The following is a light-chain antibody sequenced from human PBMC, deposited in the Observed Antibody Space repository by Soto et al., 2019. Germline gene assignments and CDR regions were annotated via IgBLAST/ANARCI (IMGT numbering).Light chain of an antibody. CDR3: TSYTSSRSYV. V-gene: IGLV2-14*01. CDR1: NTDVGGYKY. Sequence: QSVLTQPASVSGSPGQSITISCTGTNTDVGGYKYVSWYQQHPGKAPKLIIYEVSNRPSGVSNRFSGSKSGNTASLTISGLQAEDEADYYCTSYTSSRSYVFGTGTKLTVL. J-gene: IGLJ1*01. CDR2: EVS.